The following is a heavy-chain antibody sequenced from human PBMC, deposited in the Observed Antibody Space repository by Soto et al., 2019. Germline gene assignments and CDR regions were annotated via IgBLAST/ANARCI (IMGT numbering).Heavy chain of an antibody. D-gene: IGHD5-12*01. CDR2: IKQDGSEK. CDR1: GFTFSSYW. V-gene: IGHV3-7*01. CDR3: ASAIVATIKAGWYYGMDV. J-gene: IGHJ6*02. Sequence: GGSLRLSCAASGFTFSSYWMSWVRQAPGKGLEWVANIKQDGSEKYYVDSVKGRFTISRDNAKNSLYLQMNSLRAEDTAVYYCASAIVATIKAGWYYGMDVWGQGTTVTVSS.